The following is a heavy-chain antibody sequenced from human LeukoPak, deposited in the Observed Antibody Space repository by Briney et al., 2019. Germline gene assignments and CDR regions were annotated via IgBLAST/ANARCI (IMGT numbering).Heavy chain of an antibody. CDR1: GFTFSSYA. D-gene: IGHD6-13*01. CDR2: ISGNGYSI. V-gene: IGHV3-23*01. J-gene: IGHJ4*02. Sequence: PGGSLRLSCAASGFTFSSYAMTWVRQAPGKGLQWVSDISGNGYSIYYADSLKGRFTISRDNSKDTLYLQMNSLRAEDTAVYYCATNSSSWYIGQWGQGTLVTVSS. CDR3: ATNSSSWYIGQ.